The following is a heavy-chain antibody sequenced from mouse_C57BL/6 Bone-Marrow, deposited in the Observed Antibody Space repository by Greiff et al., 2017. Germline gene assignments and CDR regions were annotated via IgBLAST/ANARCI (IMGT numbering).Heavy chain of an antibody. CDR1: GYTFTSYW. Sequence: QVQLQQPGTELVKPGASVKLSCKASGYTFTSYWMHWVKQRPGQGLEWIGNINPSNGGTNYNETFKGKATLTADKSSSTAYMELRSLTSEDSAVYFCARNYDYDVEAYWGQGTLVTVSA. CDR3: ARNYDYDVEAY. J-gene: IGHJ3*01. D-gene: IGHD2-4*01. CDR2: INPSNGGT. V-gene: IGHV1-53*01.